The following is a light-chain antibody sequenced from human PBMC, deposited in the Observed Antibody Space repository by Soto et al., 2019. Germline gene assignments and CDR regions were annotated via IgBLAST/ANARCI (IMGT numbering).Light chain of an antibody. J-gene: IGLJ1*01. CDR2: GNN. CDR3: QSYDNRLSGVYV. V-gene: IGLV1-40*01. Sequence: QSVLTQPPSVSGAPGQRVTISCTGSNSNIGADYHVHWYQVLPGTAPKLLMHGNNNQPAGSPYRYAGAKSGTSATRAITGLQADDEAGDYCQSYDNRLSGVYVFGPGTKLTVL. CDR1: NSNIGADYH.